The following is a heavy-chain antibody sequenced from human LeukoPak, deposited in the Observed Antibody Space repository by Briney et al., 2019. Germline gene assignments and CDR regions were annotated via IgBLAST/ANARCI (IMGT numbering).Heavy chain of an antibody. J-gene: IGHJ4*02. V-gene: IGHV3-9*01. D-gene: IGHD5-18*01. CDR2: ISWNSGSI. Sequence: GGSLRLSCAASGFTFDDYAMHWVRQAPGKGLEWVSGISWNSGSIGYADSVKGRFTISRDNATNSLYLQMNSLRAEDTALYYCAKGPGTAMVTPFDYWGQGTLVTVSS. CDR3: AKGPGTAMVTPFDY. CDR1: GFTFDDYA.